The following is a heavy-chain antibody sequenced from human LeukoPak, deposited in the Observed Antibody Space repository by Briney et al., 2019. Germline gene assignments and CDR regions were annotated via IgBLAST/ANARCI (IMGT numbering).Heavy chain of an antibody. J-gene: IGHJ4*02. CDR1: GFTFSSYC. V-gene: IGHV3-7*01. CDR2: IKQEGSEK. D-gene: IGHD6-19*01. CDR3: AREEGQQWLIIDY. Sequence: GGSLRLSCAASGFTFSSYCMTWVRQAPGKGLEWVANIKQEGSEKYYADSVKGRFTISRDNAKNSLYLQMNSLRADDTAVYYCAREEGQQWLIIDYWGQGSLVTVSS.